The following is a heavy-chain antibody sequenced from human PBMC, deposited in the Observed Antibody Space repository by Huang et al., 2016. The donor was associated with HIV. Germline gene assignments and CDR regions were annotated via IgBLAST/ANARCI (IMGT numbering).Heavy chain of an antibody. D-gene: IGHD1-1*01. Sequence: QVQLVESGGGVVQPGRSLRLSCAASGFTFSSYALPWVRQAAGKGLEWVAVISYDGSNKYYADSVKGRFTISRDNSKNTLYLQMSSLRAEDTAVYYCARVGPLENWHYFDYWGQGTLVTVSS. J-gene: IGHJ4*02. CDR1: GFTFSSYA. CDR3: ARVGPLENWHYFDY. CDR2: ISYDGSNK. V-gene: IGHV3-30-3*01.